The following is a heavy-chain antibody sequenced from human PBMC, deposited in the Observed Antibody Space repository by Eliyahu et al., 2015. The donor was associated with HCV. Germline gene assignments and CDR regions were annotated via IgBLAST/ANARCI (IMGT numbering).Heavy chain of an antibody. D-gene: IGHD2-15*01. CDR3: STDWYCSGGDCYPGP. CDR1: XFXXXXXX. CDR2: IKSKTDGGTI. J-gene: IGHJ5*02. V-gene: IGHV3-15*01. Sequence: EVQLVESGGGLVKPGGSLRLXCAASXFXXXXXXXTWVRXAPGKGLEWVGRIKSKTDGGTIDYAAPVKGRFTISRDDSKNTLYLQMNGLKTEDTAVYYCSTDWYCSGGDCYPGPWGQGTLVTVSS.